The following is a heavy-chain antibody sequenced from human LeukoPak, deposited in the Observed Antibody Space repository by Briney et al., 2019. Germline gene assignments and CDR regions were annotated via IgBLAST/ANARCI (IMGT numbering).Heavy chain of an antibody. J-gene: IGHJ3*02. CDR1: GGSISSYY. V-gene: IGHV4-59*01. CDR3: ARETYYYDSSGYYYRVRAFDI. Sequence: SETLSLTCTVSGGSISSYYWSWIRQPPGKGLEWIGYIYYSGSTNYNPSLKSRVTISVDTPKNQSSLKLSSVTAADTAVYYCARETYYYDSSGYYYRVRAFDIWGQGTMVTVSS. D-gene: IGHD3-22*01. CDR2: IYYSGST.